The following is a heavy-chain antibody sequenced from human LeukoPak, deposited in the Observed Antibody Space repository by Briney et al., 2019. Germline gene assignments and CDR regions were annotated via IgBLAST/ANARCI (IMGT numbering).Heavy chain of an antibody. Sequence: GGSLRLSCAASGFTCSSYSMNWVRQAPGKGLEWVSSISSSSSYIYYADAVKGRFTISRDNAKNSLYPQMNSLRAEDTAVYYCASARAGYSSSWYRVDYWGQGTLVTVSS. CDR2: ISSSSSYI. D-gene: IGHD6-13*01. CDR1: GFTCSSYS. J-gene: IGHJ4*02. V-gene: IGHV3-21*01. CDR3: ASARAGYSSSWYRVDY.